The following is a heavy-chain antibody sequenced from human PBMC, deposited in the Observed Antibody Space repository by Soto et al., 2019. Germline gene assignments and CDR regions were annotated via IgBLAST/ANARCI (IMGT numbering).Heavy chain of an antibody. CDR2: ISSSSSYI. J-gene: IGHJ3*02. CDR3: ARDEGTGRDGYTLTPDAFDI. CDR1: GFTFSSYS. D-gene: IGHD2-21*01. V-gene: IGHV3-21*01. Sequence: EVQLVESGGGLVKPGGSLRLSCAASGFTFSSYSMNWVRQAPGKGLEWVSSISSSSSYIYYADSVKGRFTISRDNAKNSLYLQMNSLRAEDTAVYYCARDEGTGRDGYTLTPDAFDIWGQGTMVTVSS.